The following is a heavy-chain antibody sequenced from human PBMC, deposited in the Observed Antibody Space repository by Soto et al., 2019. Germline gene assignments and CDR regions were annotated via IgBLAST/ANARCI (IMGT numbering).Heavy chain of an antibody. Sequence: XSVKVSCEASGYIFTAYSMHWVRQAPVQGLEWMGVVNPSGGSTNYAQKFQGRITTTRDTSTSTVYMDLSSLTSEDTAVYYCAREENCSDGICYSEYFQRWGQGTLVTVSS. D-gene: IGHD2-15*01. J-gene: IGHJ1*01. V-gene: IGHV1-46*01. CDR1: GYIFTAYS. CDR2: VNPSGGST. CDR3: AREENCSDGICYSEYFQR.